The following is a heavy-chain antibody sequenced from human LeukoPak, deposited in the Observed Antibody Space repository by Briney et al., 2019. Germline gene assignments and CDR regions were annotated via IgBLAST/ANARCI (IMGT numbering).Heavy chain of an antibody. J-gene: IGHJ4*02. Sequence: GGSLRLSCEASGFTFRSYWMHWVRQAPGKGLVWVSRINGDGSSTSYADSAKGRFTISRDNAKNTLYLQMNSLRAEDSAVYYCASAYYHYYFDYWGQGTLVTVSS. D-gene: IGHD3-16*01. V-gene: IGHV3-74*01. CDR1: GFTFRSYW. CDR3: ASAYYHYYFDY. CDR2: INGDGSST.